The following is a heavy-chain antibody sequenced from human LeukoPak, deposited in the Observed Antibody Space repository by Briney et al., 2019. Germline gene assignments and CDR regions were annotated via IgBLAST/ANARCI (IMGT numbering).Heavy chain of an antibody. CDR1: GLSFTNAW. CDR3: AKDRVGATIFDY. CDR2: ISGSGGST. J-gene: IGHJ4*02. V-gene: IGHV3-23*01. D-gene: IGHD1-26*01. Sequence: GGSLRLSCADSGLSFTNAWMSRVRQAPGKGLEWVSAISGSGGSTYYADSVKGRFTISRDNSKNTLYLQMNSLRAEDTAVYYCAKDRVGATIFDYWGQGTLVTVSS.